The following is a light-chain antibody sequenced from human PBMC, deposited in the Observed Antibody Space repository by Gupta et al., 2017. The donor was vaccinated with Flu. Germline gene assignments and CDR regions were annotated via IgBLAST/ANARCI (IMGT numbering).Light chain of an antibody. Sequence: RSFLSASVGDRVTITCRASQGISSYLAWYQQKPGKAPKLLIYAASTLQSGVPSRFSGSGSGTEFTLTISSLQPEDFATYYCQQLNSYLFTFGPGTKVDIK. J-gene: IGKJ3*01. CDR3: QQLNSYLFT. CDR1: QGISSY. V-gene: IGKV1-9*01. CDR2: AAS.